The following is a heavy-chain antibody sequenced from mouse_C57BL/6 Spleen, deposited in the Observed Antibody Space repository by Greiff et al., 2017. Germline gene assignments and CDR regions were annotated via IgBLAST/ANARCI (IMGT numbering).Heavy chain of an antibody. V-gene: IGHV3-6*01. CDR3: ARVGDYGETWFAY. CDR1: GYSITSGYY. CDR2: ISYDGSN. Sequence: EVQRVESGPGLVKPSPSLSLTCTVTGYSITSGYYWNWIRQFPGNKLEWRGYISYDGSNNYNPTLKNRTSFTRDTSKNQFFLKLNSVTTGDTATYYCARVGDYGETWFAYWGQGTLVTVSA. J-gene: IGHJ3*01. D-gene: IGHD2-4*01.